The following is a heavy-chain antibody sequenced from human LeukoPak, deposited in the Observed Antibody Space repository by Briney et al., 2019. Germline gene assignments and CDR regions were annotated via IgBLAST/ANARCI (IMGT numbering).Heavy chain of an antibody. CDR1: GYTFTDYG. CDR2: ISSYSGDT. CDR3: ARGGLVPAAGFDY. Sequence: ASVKVSCKASGYTFTDYGIGWVRQAPGQGLEWMGWISSYSGDTNYAQKFQGRVTMTRDTSISTAYMELSRLRSDDTAVYYCARGGLVPAAGFDYWGQGTLVTVSS. J-gene: IGHJ4*02. D-gene: IGHD2-2*01. V-gene: IGHV1-2*02.